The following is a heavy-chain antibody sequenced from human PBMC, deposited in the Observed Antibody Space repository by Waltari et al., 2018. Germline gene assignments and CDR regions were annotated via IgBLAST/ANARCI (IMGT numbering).Heavy chain of an antibody. CDR2: IYTSGST. Sequence: QVQLQESGPGLVKPSETLSLTCTVSGGSISSYYWSWIRQPAGKGLEWIGRIYTSGSTNYNPSLKSRVTMSVDTSKNQFSLKLSSVTAADTAVYYCARDPLLRYFDWSPLARFDYWGQGTLVTVSS. V-gene: IGHV4-4*07. J-gene: IGHJ4*02. D-gene: IGHD3-9*01. CDR3: ARDPLLRYFDWSPLARFDY. CDR1: GGSISSYY.